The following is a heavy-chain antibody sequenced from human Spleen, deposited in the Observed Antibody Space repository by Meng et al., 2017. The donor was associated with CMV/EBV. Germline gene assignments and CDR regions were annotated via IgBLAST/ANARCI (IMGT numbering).Heavy chain of an antibody. Sequence: ASVKVSCKASGYTFTSYAMNWVRQAPGQGLEWMGIINPSGGSTSYAQKFQGRVTMTRDTSTSTVYMELSSLRSEDTAVYYCARAGPPRYCSSTSCPYYFDYWGQGTLVTVSS. J-gene: IGHJ4*02. CDR2: INPSGGST. CDR3: ARAGPPRYCSSTSCPYYFDY. CDR1: GYTFTSYA. V-gene: IGHV1-46*01. D-gene: IGHD2-2*01.